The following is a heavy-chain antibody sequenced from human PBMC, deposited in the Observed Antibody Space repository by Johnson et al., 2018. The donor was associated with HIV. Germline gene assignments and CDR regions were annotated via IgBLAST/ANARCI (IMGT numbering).Heavy chain of an antibody. Sequence: EVQLLESGGGLVQPGGSLRLSCVVSGFTFSNYWMHWVRQAPGKGLVWVSRIKSDGSSINYADSVKGRFTISRDNSKNTLYLQMNSLRAEDTAVYYCARDFGDYYDSSGISGAFDIWGQGTMVTVSS. J-gene: IGHJ3*02. CDR3: ARDFGDYYDSSGISGAFDI. CDR2: IKSDGSSI. V-gene: IGHV3-74*01. D-gene: IGHD3-22*01. CDR1: GFTFSNYW.